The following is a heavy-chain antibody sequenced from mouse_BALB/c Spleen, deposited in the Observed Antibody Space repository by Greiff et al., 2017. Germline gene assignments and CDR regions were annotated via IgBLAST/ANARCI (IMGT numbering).Heavy chain of an antibody. J-gene: IGHJ4*01. CDR2: ISDGGSYT. CDR3: ARDREVRRDVAMDY. D-gene: IGHD2-14*01. V-gene: IGHV5-4*02. Sequence: DVHLVESGGGLVKPGGSLKLSCAASGFTFSSYTMSWVRQTPEKRLEWVATISDGGSYTYYPDSVKGRFTISRDNAKNNLYLQMSSLKSEDTAMYYCARDREVRRDVAMDYGGQGTSVTVSS. CDR1: GFTFSSYT.